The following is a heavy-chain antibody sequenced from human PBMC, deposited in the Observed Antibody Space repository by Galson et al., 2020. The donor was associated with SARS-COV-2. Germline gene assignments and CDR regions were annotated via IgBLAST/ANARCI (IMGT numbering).Heavy chain of an antibody. V-gene: IGHV3-30*18. CDR3: AKDPDHGSGSYYTPGEH. CDR2: ISYDGSNK. J-gene: IGHJ4*02. Sequence: TGGSLRLSCAASGFTFSSYGMHWVRQAPGKGLEWVAVISYDGSNKYYADSVKGRFTISRDNSKNTLYLQMNSLRAEDTAVYYCAKDPDHGSGSYYTPGEHWGQGTLVTVSS. D-gene: IGHD3-10*01. CDR1: GFTFSSYG.